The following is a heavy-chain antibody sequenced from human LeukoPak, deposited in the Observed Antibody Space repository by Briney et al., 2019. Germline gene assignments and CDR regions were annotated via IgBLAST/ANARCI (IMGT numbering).Heavy chain of an antibody. CDR2: VSRSSRHM. J-gene: IGHJ4*02. D-gene: IGHD4-11*01. CDR1: GFTFSSYS. CDR3: VRDLDTVTTAFLVY. Sequence: GGSLRLSCAASGFTFSSYSMNWVRQAPGKGLEWVSSVSRSSRHMYYADSVKGRFTISRDDAKNSLSLQMDSQRAEDSAVYYCVRDLDTVTTAFLVYWGQGTLVTVSS. V-gene: IGHV3-21*01.